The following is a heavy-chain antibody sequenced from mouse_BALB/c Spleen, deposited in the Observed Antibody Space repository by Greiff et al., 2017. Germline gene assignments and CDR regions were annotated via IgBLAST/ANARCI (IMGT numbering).Heavy chain of an antibody. D-gene: IGHD2-4*01. Sequence: QVQLQQSGAELVRPGASVTLSCKASGYTFTDYEMHWVKQTPVHGLEWIGAIDPETGGTAYNQKFKGKATLTADKSSSTAYMELRSLTSEDSAVYYCVTMIPFAYWGQGTLVTVSA. J-gene: IGHJ3*01. CDR1: GYTFTDYE. V-gene: IGHV1-15*01. CDR2: IDPETGGT. CDR3: VTMIPFAY.